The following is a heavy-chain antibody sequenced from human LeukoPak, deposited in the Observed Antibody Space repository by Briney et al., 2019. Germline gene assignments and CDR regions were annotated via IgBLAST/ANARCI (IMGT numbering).Heavy chain of an antibody. CDR1: GFTVSSNY. CDR3: ARLGYDYALDI. J-gene: IGHJ3*02. D-gene: IGHD5-12*01. V-gene: IGHV3-66*04. Sequence: GGSLRLSCAASGFTVSSNYMTWVRQAPGKGLKWVSVIYSGGSTYYEDSVKGRFTTSRDNSKNTLYLQMNSLRVEDTAVYYCARLGYDYALDIWGQGTMVTVSS. CDR2: IYSGGST.